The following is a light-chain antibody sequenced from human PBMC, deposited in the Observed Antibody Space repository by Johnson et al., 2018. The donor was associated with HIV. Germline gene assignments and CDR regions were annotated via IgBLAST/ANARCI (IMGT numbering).Light chain of an antibody. J-gene: IGLJ1*01. Sequence: QAVLTQPPSVSAAPGQKVTISCSGSSSNIGNNYVSWYQQLPGTAPKLLIYENNKRPSGIPDRFSGSKSGPSATLGITGLQTGDEADYYCGTGNSSLRVYVFGTGTKVTVL. CDR3: GTGNSSLRVYV. V-gene: IGLV1-51*02. CDR1: SSNIGNNY. CDR2: ENN.